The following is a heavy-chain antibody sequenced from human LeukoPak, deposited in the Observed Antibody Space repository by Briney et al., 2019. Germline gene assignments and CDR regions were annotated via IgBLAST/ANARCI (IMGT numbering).Heavy chain of an antibody. CDR3: ASSRLAYDY. CDR1: GGSFSGYY. Sequence: PSETLSLTCAVYGGSFSGYYWSWIRQPPGKGLEWIGEINHSGSTNYNPSLKSRVTISVDASKNQFSLKLSSVTAADTAVYYCASSRLAYDYWGQGTLVTVSS. CDR2: INHSGST. V-gene: IGHV4-34*01. D-gene: IGHD6-19*01. J-gene: IGHJ4*02.